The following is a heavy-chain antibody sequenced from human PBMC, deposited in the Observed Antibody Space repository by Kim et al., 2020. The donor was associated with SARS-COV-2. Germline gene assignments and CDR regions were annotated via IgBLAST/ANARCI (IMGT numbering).Heavy chain of an antibody. CDR3: ARALRNYFDY. Sequence: NTNNAEKIQGRVTMTTGPSTSAAYMELRSLRSADTAVYYCARALRNYFDYWGQGTLVTVSS. V-gene: IGHV1-18*01. J-gene: IGHJ4*02. D-gene: IGHD4-17*01. CDR2: NT.